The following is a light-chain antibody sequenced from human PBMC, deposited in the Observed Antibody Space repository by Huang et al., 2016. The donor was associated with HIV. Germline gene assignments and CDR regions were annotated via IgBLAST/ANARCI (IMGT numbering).Light chain of an antibody. CDR2: GAA. J-gene: IGKJ3*01. Sequence: IRMTQSPSSLSASTGDRVTITCRASQHLDTYLAWYQQRPGSAPKLLIYGAATLQTDVPSRLSGNGSGTDFTLNINCLQSEDVAIYYCQHYYNYPLIFGPGTRVD. CDR3: QHYYNYPLI. V-gene: IGKV1-8*01. CDR1: QHLDTY.